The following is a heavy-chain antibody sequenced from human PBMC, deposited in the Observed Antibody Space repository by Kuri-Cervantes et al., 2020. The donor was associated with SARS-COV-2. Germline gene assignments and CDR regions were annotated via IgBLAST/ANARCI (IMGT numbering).Heavy chain of an antibody. J-gene: IGHJ1*01. D-gene: IGHD5-24*01. CDR2: ISGDGGST. V-gene: IGHV3-43*02. Sequence: GESLKISCAASGFTFDDYAMHWVRQAPGKGLEWVSLISGDGGSTYYADSVKGRFTISRDNSKNSLYLQMNSLRTEDTALYYCAKDKDRDGYNLPGDFQHWGQGTLVTVSS. CDR1: GFTFDDYA. CDR3: AKDKDRDGYNLPGDFQH.